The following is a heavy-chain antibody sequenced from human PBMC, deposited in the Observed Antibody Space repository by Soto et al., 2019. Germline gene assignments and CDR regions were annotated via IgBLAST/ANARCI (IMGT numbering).Heavy chain of an antibody. Sequence: SETLSLTCTVFGGSISSSSYYWGWIRQPPGKGQEWIGSIFYRGSTYYNTSLKSEDNKSVDTSKIQFSLKLSSFTAADTAVYYCARGVPYSYGYVSWFDPWGQG. J-gene: IGHJ5*02. D-gene: IGHD5-18*01. V-gene: IGHV4-39*01. CDR1: GGSISSSSYY. CDR3: ARGVPYSYGYVSWFDP. CDR2: IFYRGST.